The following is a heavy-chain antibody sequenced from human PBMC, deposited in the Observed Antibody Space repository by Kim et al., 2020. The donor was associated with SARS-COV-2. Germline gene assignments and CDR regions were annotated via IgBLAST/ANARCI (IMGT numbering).Heavy chain of an antibody. CDR3: ARATVRTMVRGSKTNWFDP. V-gene: IGHV4-4*07. CDR2: IYTSGST. D-gene: IGHD3-10*01. J-gene: IGHJ5*02. Sequence: SETLSLTCTVSGGSISSYYWSWIRQPAGKGLEWIGRIYTSGSTNYNPSLKSRVTMSVDTSKNQFSLKLSSVTAADTAVYYCARATVRTMVRGSKTNWFDPWGQGTLVTVSS. CDR1: GGSISSYY.